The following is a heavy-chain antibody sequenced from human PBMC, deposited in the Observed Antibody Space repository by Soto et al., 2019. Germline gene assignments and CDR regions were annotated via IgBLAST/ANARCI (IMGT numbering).Heavy chain of an antibody. J-gene: IGHJ4*02. V-gene: IGHV1-3*01. D-gene: IGHD3-22*01. CDR2: INAGNGNT. CDR1: GYTFTSYA. Sequence: ASVKVSCKASGYTFTSYAMHWVRQAPGQRLEWMGWINAGNGNTKYSQKFQGRVTITADKSTSTAYMELSSLRSEDTAVYYCARAPLGIIVAPDFWGQGTLVTV. CDR3: ARAPLGIIVAPDF.